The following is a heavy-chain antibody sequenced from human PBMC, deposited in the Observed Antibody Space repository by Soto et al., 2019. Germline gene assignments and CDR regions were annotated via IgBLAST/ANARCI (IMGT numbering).Heavy chain of an antibody. CDR1: GFTFSSYS. D-gene: IGHD3-9*01. V-gene: IGHV3-21*01. CDR2: ISSSSSYI. J-gene: IGHJ6*02. Sequence: GPLRLSCAASGFTFSSYSMNWVRQAPGKGLEWVSSISSSSSYIYYADSVKGRFTISRDNAKNSLYLQMNSLRAEDTAVYYCARVADWLFGYYYGMDVWGQGTTVTVSS. CDR3: ARVADWLFGYYYGMDV.